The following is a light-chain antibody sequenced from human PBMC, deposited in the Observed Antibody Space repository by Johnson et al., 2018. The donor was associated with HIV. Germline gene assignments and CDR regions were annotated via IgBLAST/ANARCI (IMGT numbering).Light chain of an antibody. Sequence: QSVLTQPPSVSAAPGQKVTISCSGSSSNIGNNYVSWYQQFPGTAPKLLIYENNKRPSGIPDRFSGSKSGTSATLGITGLQTGDEADYYCATWESSLTVVVFGTGTKVTVL. J-gene: IGLJ1*01. CDR2: ENN. CDR3: ATWESSLTVVV. V-gene: IGLV1-51*02. CDR1: SSNIGNNY.